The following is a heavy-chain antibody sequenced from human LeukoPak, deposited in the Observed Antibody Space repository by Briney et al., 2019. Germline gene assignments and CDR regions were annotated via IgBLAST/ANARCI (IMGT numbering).Heavy chain of an antibody. CDR3: ARGGWYKGYFQH. V-gene: IGHV4-61*08. D-gene: IGHD1-1*01. CDR1: GGSISSSDYY. J-gene: IGHJ1*01. CDR2: IYYSGST. Sequence: SETLSLTCTVSGGSISSSDYYWGWIRQPPGKGLEWIGYIYYSGSTNYNPSLKSRVTISVDTSKNQFSLKLSSVTAADTAVYYCARGGWYKGYFQHWGQGTLVTVSS.